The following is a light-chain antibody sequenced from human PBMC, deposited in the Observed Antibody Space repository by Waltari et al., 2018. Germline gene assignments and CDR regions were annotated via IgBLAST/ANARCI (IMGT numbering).Light chain of an antibody. Sequence: QTVVTQEPSFSVSPGGTVTLTCGLSSGAVSTTYYPSWDQPTPGQDPRTLIYHTTCRSSRVPDRFTGSILGDKAALTITGAQADDECDYYCVLYMGRGSRVFGGGTKLTVL. CDR1: SGAVSTTYY. CDR2: HTT. V-gene: IGLV8-61*01. CDR3: VLYMGRGSRV. J-gene: IGLJ3*02.